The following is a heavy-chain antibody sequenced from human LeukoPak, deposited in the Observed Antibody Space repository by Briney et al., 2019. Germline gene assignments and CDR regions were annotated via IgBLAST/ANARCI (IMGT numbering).Heavy chain of an antibody. CDR3: AELGITMIGGV. J-gene: IGHJ6*04. V-gene: IGHV3-13*01. CDR1: GFTFSSYD. CDR2: IGTAGEI. Sequence: SGGSLRLSCAASGFTFSSYDIHWVRQATGKGLEWVSGIGTAGEIYYPGSVKGRFTISRDNAKNSLYLQMNSLRAEDTAVYYCAELGITMIGGVWGKGTTVTISS. D-gene: IGHD3-10*02.